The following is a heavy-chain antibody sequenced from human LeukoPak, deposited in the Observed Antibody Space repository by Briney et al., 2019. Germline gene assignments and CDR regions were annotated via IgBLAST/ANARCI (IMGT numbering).Heavy chain of an antibody. D-gene: IGHD2-2*01. V-gene: IGHV4-59*08. CDR3: ARHMEGNARSPTCDY. CDR2: IYYSGST. CDR1: GGSISSYY. J-gene: IGHJ4*02. Sequence: PSETLSLTCTVSGGSISSYYWSWIRHPPGKGLEWIGYIYYSGSTYYNPSLKSRVTISVDTSKNQFSLKLSSVTAADTAVYYCARHMEGNARSPTCDYWGQGTLVTVSS.